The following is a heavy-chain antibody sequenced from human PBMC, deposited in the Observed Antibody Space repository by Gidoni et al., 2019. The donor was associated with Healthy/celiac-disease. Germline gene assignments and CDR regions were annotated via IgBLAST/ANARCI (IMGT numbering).Heavy chain of an antibody. Sequence: QVQLVQSGAEVKKPGSSVKVSCTASGGTFSSYAISWVRQAPGQGLGWMGRIIPILGIANYAQKFQGRVTITADKSTSTAYMELSSLRSEDTAVYYCARGMSGGLPALDYWGQGTLVTVSS. D-gene: IGHD2-2*01. J-gene: IGHJ4*02. CDR2: IIPILGIA. CDR1: GGTFSSYA. CDR3: ARGMSGGLPALDY. V-gene: IGHV1-69*04.